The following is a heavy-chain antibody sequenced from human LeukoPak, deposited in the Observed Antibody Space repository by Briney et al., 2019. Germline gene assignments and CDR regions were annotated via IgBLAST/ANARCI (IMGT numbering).Heavy chain of an antibody. V-gene: IGHV1-46*01. CDR1: GGTFSSYA. CDR3: ARDGLVRGWYEAYYYYGMDV. CDR2: INPSGGST. Sequence: ASVKVSCKASGGTFSSYAISWVRQAPGQGLEWMGIINPSGGSTSYAQKFQGRVTMTRDTSTSTVYMELSSLRSEDTAVYYCARDGLVRGWYEAYYYYGMDVWGQGTTVTVSS. J-gene: IGHJ6*02. D-gene: IGHD6-19*01.